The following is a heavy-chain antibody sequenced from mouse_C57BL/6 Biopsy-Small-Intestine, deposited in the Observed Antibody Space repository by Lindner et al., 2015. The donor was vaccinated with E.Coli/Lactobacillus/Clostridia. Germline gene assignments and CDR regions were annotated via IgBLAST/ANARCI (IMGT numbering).Heavy chain of an antibody. V-gene: IGHV1-39*01. CDR1: GYSFTDYN. CDR3: ASLTGTKGYFDY. CDR2: INPKYDTT. J-gene: IGHJ2*01. Sequence: VQLQESGPELVKPGASVKISCKASGYSFTDYNMNWVKQSNGKSLEWIGIINPKYDTTSYNQKFKGKATLTVDQSSSTAYMQLNSLTSEDSAVYYCASLTGTKGYFDYWGQGTTLTVSS. D-gene: IGHD4-1*01.